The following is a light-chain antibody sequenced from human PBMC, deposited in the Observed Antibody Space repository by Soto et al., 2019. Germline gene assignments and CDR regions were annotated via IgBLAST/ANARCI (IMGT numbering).Light chain of an antibody. CDR2: QVT. CDR3: TSYSSSSTFYV. V-gene: IGLV2-14*01. J-gene: IGLJ1*01. CDR1: SSDIGGYYY. Sequence: QSVLAQPASVSGSPGQSITISCTGTSSDIGGYYYVSWYQHHPGEAPELIIYQVTNRPSGVSHRFSGSKSGNTASLTISGLQAEDEADYYCTSYSSSSTFYVFGTGTKVTVL.